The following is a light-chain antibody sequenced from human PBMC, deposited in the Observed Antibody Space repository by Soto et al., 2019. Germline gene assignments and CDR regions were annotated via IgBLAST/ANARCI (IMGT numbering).Light chain of an antibody. Sequence: EVVMAQSPATLSVSPGERVTLSCRASQSINNDLAWYQQKVGQGPRLLIYGASTRATGIPARFSGSGSGTEFTLTISSRQSEDSAVYYCQQYNKWPPLTFGGGTKVEIK. CDR1: QSINND. V-gene: IGKV3-15*01. CDR2: GAS. CDR3: QQYNKWPPLT. J-gene: IGKJ4*01.